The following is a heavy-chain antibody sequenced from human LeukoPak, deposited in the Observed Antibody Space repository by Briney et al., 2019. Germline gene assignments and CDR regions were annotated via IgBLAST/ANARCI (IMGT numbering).Heavy chain of an antibody. CDR2: IYTSGST. J-gene: IGHJ4*02. CDR3: ARESPNDSSGYYNY. CDR1: GGSISSYY. D-gene: IGHD3-22*01. V-gene: IGHV4-4*07. Sequence: SETLSLTCTVSGGSISSYYWSWIRQPAGKGLEWIGRIYTSGSTNYNPSLKSRVTMSVDTSKNQFSLKLSSVTAADTAVYYCARESPNDSSGYYNYWGQGTLVTVSS.